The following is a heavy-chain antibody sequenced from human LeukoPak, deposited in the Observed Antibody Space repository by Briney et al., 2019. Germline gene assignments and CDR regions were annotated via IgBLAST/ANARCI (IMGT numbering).Heavy chain of an antibody. J-gene: IGHJ5*02. CDR3: ARHIYTETTYWFDP. CDR2: MYFSGRT. V-gene: IGHV4-39*01. D-gene: IGHD4-11*01. Sequence: SETLSLTCTVSGDSISSSDSYWGRIRQPPGKGLEWIASMYFSGRTYYNPSLKSRVTISLDTSKNQFYLKLSSVTAADTALYYCARHIYTETTYWFDPWGQGTLITVSS. CDR1: GDSISSSDSY.